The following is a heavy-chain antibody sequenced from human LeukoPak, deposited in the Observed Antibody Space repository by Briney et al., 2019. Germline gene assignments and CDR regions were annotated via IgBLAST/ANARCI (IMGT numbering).Heavy chain of an antibody. J-gene: IGHJ4*02. CDR1: GFSFSSYA. CDR2: TSGSGDTT. D-gene: IGHD3-22*01. Sequence: GGSLRLSCAASGFSFSSYAMSWVRQAPGKGLEWVSATSGSGDTTYYADSVKGRFTISRDNSKNTLYLQLNSLRAEDTAIYYCAKDLTYYYDSTGYYFDYWGQGTLVTVSS. V-gene: IGHV3-23*01. CDR3: AKDLTYYYDSTGYYFDY.